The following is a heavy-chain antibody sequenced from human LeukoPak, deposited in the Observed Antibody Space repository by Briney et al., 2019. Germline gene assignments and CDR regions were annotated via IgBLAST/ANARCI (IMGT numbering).Heavy chain of an antibody. CDR3: AKDPRGGATAWDY. Sequence: GRSLRLSCAASGFTVSSYAMSWVRQAPGKGLEWVSAISGSGGSTYYADSVKGRFTISRDNSKNTLYLQMNSLRAEDTAVYYCAKDPRGGATAWDYWGQGTLVTVSS. CDR2: ISGSGGST. V-gene: IGHV3-23*01. CDR1: GFTVSSYA. D-gene: IGHD1-26*01. J-gene: IGHJ4*02.